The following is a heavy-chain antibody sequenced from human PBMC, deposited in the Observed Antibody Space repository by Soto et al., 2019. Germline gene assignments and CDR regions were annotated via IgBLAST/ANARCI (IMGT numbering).Heavy chain of an antibody. D-gene: IGHD3-3*01. V-gene: IGHV4-59*01. CDR1: GGSISSYY. CDR2: IYYSGST. J-gene: IGHJ6*02. CDR3: ARGAYITIFGSTYYYYGMDV. Sequence: QVQLQESGPGLVKPSETLSLTCTASGGSISSYYWSWIRQPPGKGLEWIGYIYYSGSTNYNPSLKSRVTISVDTSKNQFSLKLSSVTAADTAVYYCARGAYITIFGSTYYYYGMDVWGQGTTVTVSS.